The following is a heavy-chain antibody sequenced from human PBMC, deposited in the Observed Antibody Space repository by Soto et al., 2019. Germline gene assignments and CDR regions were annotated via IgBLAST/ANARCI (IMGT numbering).Heavy chain of an antibody. CDR2: MYSGGTT. CDR3: ASSHCSGGTCYYMNLAY. V-gene: IGHV3-66*01. J-gene: IGHJ4*02. D-gene: IGHD2-15*01. Sequence: PGGSLRLSCAASGFTVTTNYISWVRQAPGKGLEWVALMYSGGTTYYADSVKDRFTISRDNSKNTVSLQLTSLRAEDTAVYYCASSHCSGGTCYYMNLAYWGQGTLVTVSS. CDR1: GFTVTTNY.